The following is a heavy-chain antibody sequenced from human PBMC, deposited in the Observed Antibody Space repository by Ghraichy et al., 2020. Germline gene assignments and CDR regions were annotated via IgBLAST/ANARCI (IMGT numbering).Heavy chain of an antibody. CDR2: ISGSGGST. D-gene: IGHD6-13*01. Sequence: GESLNISCAASGFTFSSYAMSWVRQAPGKGLEWVSAISGSGGSTYHADSVKGRFTISRDNSKNTLYLQMNSLRAEDTAVYYCAKDGYSSSWEYYFDYWGQGTLVTVSS. J-gene: IGHJ4*02. V-gene: IGHV3-23*01. CDR3: AKDGYSSSWEYYFDY. CDR1: GFTFSSYA.